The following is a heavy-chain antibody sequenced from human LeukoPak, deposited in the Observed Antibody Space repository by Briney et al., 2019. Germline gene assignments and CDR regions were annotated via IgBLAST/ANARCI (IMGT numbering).Heavy chain of an antibody. J-gene: IGHJ6*03. D-gene: IGHD5-18*01. V-gene: IGHV3-23*01. Sequence: QAGGSLRLPCAASGFTFSSCAMSWVRQAPGKGLEWVSVITVSGASTYYADSVKGRFTIARDNSKNTLYLQMNSLRAEDTAVYYCARDRTSPGEYSYGTYYYYYMDVWGKGTTVTVSS. CDR3: ARDRTSPGEYSYGTYYYYYMDV. CDR2: ITVSGAST. CDR1: GFTFSSCA.